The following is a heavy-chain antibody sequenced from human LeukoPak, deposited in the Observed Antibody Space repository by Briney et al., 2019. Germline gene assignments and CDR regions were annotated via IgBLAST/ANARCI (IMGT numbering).Heavy chain of an antibody. D-gene: IGHD6-13*01. V-gene: IGHV4-59*01. CDR1: GGSISSYF. J-gene: IGHJ4*02. CDR3: ARVTGYVMEDYFDY. Sequence: SETLSLTCTVSGGSISSYFWSWIRQPPGKGLQWIGYIYYSGSTIYNPSLKSRVTISVDTSKNQFSLRLSSVTAADTAVYYCARVTGYVMEDYFDYWGQGTLVTVSS. CDR2: IYYSGST.